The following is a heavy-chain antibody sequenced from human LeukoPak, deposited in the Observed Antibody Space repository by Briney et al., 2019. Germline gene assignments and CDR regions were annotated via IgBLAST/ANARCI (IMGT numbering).Heavy chain of an antibody. CDR3: ARVYYCTSTSCYGPQYYFDF. CDR2: INSGGGST. CDR1: GYTLTELS. V-gene: IGHV1-46*03. J-gene: IGHJ4*02. D-gene: IGHD2-2*01. Sequence: ASVKVSCKVSGYTLTELSMHWVRQAPGQGLEWLGIINSGGGSTNYAQSFQGRVTLTRDTSTNTVYMELSSLRSEDTAVYYCARVYYCTSTSCYGPQYYFDFWGQGTLVTVSS.